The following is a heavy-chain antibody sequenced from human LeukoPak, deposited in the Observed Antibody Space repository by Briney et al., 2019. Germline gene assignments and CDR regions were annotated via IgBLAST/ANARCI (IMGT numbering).Heavy chain of an antibody. J-gene: IGHJ3*02. CDR1: GFTFSSYA. V-gene: IGHV3-23*01. CDR3: AKDRSALRVAAAGRDAFDI. D-gene: IGHD6-13*01. Sequence: GGSLRLSCAASGFTFSSYAMSWVRQAPGKGLEWVSAISGSGGSTYYADSVKGRFTISRDNSKNTLYLQMNSLRAEDMAVYYCAKDRSALRVAAAGRDAFDIWGQGTMVTVSS. CDR2: ISGSGGST.